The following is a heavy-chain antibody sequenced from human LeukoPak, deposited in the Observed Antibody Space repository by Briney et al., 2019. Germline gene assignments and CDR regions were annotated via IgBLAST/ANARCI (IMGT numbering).Heavy chain of an antibody. J-gene: IGHJ4*02. CDR1: GGSISSYY. CDR2: IYYSGST. D-gene: IGHD2-2*01. Sequence: PSETLSLICAVSGGSISSYYWSWVRQPPGKGLEWIGYIYYSGSTNYNPSLKSRVTISVDTSKNQFSLKLSSVTAADTAVYYCARGDTMPLYYFGSWGQGTLVTVSS. CDR3: ARGDTMPLYYFGS. V-gene: IGHV4-59*01.